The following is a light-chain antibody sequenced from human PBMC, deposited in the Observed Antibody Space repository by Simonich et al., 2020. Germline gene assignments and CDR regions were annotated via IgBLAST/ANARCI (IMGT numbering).Light chain of an antibody. V-gene: IGLV2-14*01. CDR3: SSYTSSSTWV. CDR2: DVS. J-gene: IGLJ3*02. CDR1: SSDVGGYNY. Sequence: QSALTQPASVSGSPGQSITISCPGTSSDVGGYNYVSWYQQHPGKAPKHMIYDVSKRPLGVSNRFSGSKSGNTASLTSSGLQAEDEADYYCSSYTSSSTWVFGGGTKLTVL.